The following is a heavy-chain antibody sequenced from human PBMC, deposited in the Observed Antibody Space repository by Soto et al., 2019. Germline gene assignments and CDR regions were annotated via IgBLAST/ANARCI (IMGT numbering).Heavy chain of an antibody. V-gene: IGHV5-51*01. J-gene: IGHJ4*02. CDR1: GYSFTSYW. CDR2: IYPGDSAT. Sequence: GESLKISCKGSGYSFTSYWIGWVRQMPGKGLEWMGIIYPGDSATRYSPSFQGHVTISAGKSISTAYLLWSSLKASNTAMYYCARQEGVLLWFGVFSVFDFWGQGTLVTVSS. CDR3: ARQEGVLLWFGVFSVFDF. D-gene: IGHD3-10*01.